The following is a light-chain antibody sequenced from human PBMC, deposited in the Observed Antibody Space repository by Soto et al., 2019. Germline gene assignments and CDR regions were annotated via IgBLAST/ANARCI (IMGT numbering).Light chain of an antibody. CDR2: DAS. CDR3: QHRSNWPRT. V-gene: IGKV3-11*01. CDR1: QSVSSY. J-gene: IGKJ1*01. Sequence: EIVLTQSPATLSLSPGERATLSCRASQSVSSYLAWYQQKPGQAPRLLIYDASHRATGIPARFSGSGSGTDVTLTISSREPEDFAVYYCQHRSNWPRTFGQGTKVEIK.